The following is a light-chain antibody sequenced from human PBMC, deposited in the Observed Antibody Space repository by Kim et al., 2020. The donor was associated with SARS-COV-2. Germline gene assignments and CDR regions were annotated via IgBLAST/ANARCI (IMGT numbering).Light chain of an antibody. Sequence: EIVLTQPPGTLSLYPGERVTLSCRASQSVSSSYSAWYQQKPGQAPRLLIYGASSRATGIPDRFSGSGSGTDFTLTISRLEPEDFAVYYCQQYGSSPLTFGGGTKLEI. J-gene: IGKJ4*01. CDR2: GAS. CDR1: QSVSSSY. V-gene: IGKV3-20*01. CDR3: QQYGSSPLT.